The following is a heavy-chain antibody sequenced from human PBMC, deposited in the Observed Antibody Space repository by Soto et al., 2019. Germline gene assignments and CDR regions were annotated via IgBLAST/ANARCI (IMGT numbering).Heavy chain of an antibody. Sequence: QVRLVESGGGVVQPGTSLRLSCAASGFTFSSYGMHWVRQAPGKGLEWVATTSYDGSNTYYADSVKGRFTISRDNSKNTLYLQMNSMRTEDTAMYYCAKGVHLLLVGPSTRWFDPWGQGTLVTVSS. J-gene: IGHJ5*02. CDR2: TSYDGSNT. CDR1: GFTFSSYG. D-gene: IGHD1-26*01. V-gene: IGHV3-30*18. CDR3: AKGVHLLLVGPSTRWFDP.